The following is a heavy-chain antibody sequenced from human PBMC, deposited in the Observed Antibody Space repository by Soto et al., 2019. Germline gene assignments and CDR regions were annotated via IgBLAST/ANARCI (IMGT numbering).Heavy chain of an antibody. J-gene: IGHJ6*02. CDR2: ISGSGGST. V-gene: IGHV3-23*01. Sequence: GGSLRLSFAASGFPFSSYAMSWVRQAPGKGLEGVSAISGSGGSTYYADSVKGRFTISRDNSKNTLYLQMNSLRAEDTAVYYCAKEINYDFWSGYKGDYYGMDVWGQGTTVTVSS. CDR3: AKEINYDFWSGYKGDYYGMDV. D-gene: IGHD3-3*01. CDR1: GFPFSSYA.